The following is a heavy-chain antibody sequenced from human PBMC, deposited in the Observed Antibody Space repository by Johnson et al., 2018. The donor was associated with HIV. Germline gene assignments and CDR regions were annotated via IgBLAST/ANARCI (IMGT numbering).Heavy chain of an antibody. J-gene: IGHJ3*02. CDR1: GFTFSGYW. V-gene: IGHV3-7*01. CDR2: IKQGGSEK. CDR3: ARDGSNFGAFDI. D-gene: IGHD1-1*01. Sequence: VQLVESGGGLVRPGESLRLSCVASGFTFSGYWMTWVRQAPGKGLEWVANIKQGGSEKYYVDSVKGRFTNSRDNAKKSLYLQMNSLRAEDTAVYYCARDGSNFGAFDIWGQGTMVTVSS.